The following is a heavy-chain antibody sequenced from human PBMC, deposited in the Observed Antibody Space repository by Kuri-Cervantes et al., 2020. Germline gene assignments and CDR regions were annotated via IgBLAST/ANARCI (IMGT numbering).Heavy chain of an antibody. CDR3: ARDPRGTILRPQANDY. V-gene: IGHV3-30*03. CDR2: ISYDGSNK. Sequence: LSLTCAASGFTFSSYGMHWVRQAPGKGLEWVAVISYDGSNKYYADSVKGRFTISRDNSKNTLYLQMNSLRAEDTAVYYCARDPRGTILRPQANDYWGQGTLVTVSS. D-gene: IGHD2-21*01. J-gene: IGHJ4*02. CDR1: GFTFSSYG.